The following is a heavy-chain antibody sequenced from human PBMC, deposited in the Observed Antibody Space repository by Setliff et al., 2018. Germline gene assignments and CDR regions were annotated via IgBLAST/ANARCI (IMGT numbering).Heavy chain of an antibody. Sequence: SVKVSCKASGGTFSSYAISWVRQAPGQGLEWMGGIIPILGIANYAQKFQGRVTMTRDTSTSTVYMELSSLRSEDTAVYYCARDGGGSYSNFDYWGQGTLVTVSS. CDR3: ARDGGGSYSNFDY. V-gene: IGHV1-69*10. J-gene: IGHJ4*02. CDR1: GGTFSSYA. CDR2: IIPILGIA. D-gene: IGHD1-26*01.